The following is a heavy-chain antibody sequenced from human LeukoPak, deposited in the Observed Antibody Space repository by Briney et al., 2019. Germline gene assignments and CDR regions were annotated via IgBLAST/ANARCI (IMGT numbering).Heavy chain of an antibody. J-gene: IGHJ4*02. D-gene: IGHD2-21*02. CDR2: ISSSSNYI. CDR1: GFTFSSYS. Sequence: GGSLRLSCAASGFTFSSYSMIWVRQAPGKGLEWVSSISSSSNYIYYADSVKGRFTIPRDNAKNSLYLQMSSLRAEDTAVYYCASLVYCGADCYTDYWGQGTLVTVSS. CDR3: ASLVYCGADCYTDY. V-gene: IGHV3-21*01.